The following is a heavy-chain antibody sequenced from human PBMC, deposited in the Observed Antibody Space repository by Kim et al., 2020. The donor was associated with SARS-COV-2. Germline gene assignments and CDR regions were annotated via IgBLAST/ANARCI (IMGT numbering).Heavy chain of an antibody. J-gene: IGHJ3*01. D-gene: IGHD1-1*01. V-gene: IGHV4-59*01. CDR3: ARTVEMSTIEALDL. Sequence: NAPLRRRATISTDTSQNQFSLKLRSVTAADTAIYFCARTVEMSTIEALDLWGQGTMVTVSS.